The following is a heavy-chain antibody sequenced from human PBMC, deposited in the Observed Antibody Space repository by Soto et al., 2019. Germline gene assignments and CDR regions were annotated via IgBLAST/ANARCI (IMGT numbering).Heavy chain of an antibody. CDR2: IYHSGST. CDR3: AKSRPEMAWFDP. J-gene: IGHJ5*02. D-gene: IGHD2-8*01. Sequence: QLQLQESGSGLVKPSQTLSLTCAVSGGSISSGGYSWSWIRQPPGKGLEWIGYIYHSGSTYYNPSLKSRVTISVDRAKNQFSLKLSSVTAADTAVYYCAKSRPEMAWFDPWGQGTLVTVSS. CDR1: GGSISSGGYS. V-gene: IGHV4-30-2*01.